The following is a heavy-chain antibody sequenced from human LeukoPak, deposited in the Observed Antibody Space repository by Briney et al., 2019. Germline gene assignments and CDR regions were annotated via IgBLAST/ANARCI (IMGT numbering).Heavy chain of an antibody. CDR1: GGSFSGYY. CDR2: INHSGST. J-gene: IGHJ6*04. V-gene: IGHV4-34*01. D-gene: IGHD3-3*01. CDR3: ARGMYCDFWSGYLGCMDV. Sequence: PSETLSLTCAVYGGSFSGYYWSWIRQPPGKGLEWIGEINHSGSTNYNPSLKSRVTISVDTSKNQFSLKLSSVTAADTAVYYCARGMYCDFWSGYLGCMDVWGKGTTVTVSS.